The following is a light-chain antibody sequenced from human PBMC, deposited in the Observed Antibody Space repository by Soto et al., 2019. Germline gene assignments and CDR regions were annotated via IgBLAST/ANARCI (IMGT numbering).Light chain of an antibody. Sequence: DIVMTQSPDSLAVSLGERATINCKSSQSVLYSADNKNYLAWYQQKPGQPPKLLIYWASTRESGVPDRFSGSGSGTDFTLTISSLQADDFATYYCQQYHRLMYTFGQGTKVDIK. CDR3: QQYHRLMYT. V-gene: IGKV4-1*01. J-gene: IGKJ2*01. CDR2: WAS. CDR1: QSVLYSADNKNY.